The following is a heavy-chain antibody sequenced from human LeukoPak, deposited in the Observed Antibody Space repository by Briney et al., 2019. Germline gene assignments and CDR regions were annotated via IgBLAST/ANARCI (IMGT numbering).Heavy chain of an antibody. J-gene: IGHJ4*02. D-gene: IGHD3-22*01. CDR3: AKRGDDSSGSYFDY. CDR2: FSGSGGST. V-gene: IGHV3-23*01. Sequence: GGSLRLSCAASGFTFSSYAMSWVRQAPGKGLECISGFSGSGGSTYYADSVKGRFTISRDNSKNTLYLQMNSLRTEDMAIYYCAKRGDDSSGSYFDYWGQGTLVTVSS. CDR1: GFTFSSYA.